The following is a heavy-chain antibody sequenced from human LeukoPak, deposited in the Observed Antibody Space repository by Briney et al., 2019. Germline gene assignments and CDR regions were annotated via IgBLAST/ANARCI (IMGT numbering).Heavy chain of an antibody. D-gene: IGHD3-22*01. CDR2: IIPILGIA. V-gene: IGHV1-69*04. Sequence: SVKVSCKASGGTFISYAISWVRQAPGQGLEWMGRIIPILGIANYAQKFQGRVTITADKSTSTAYMELSSLRSEDTAVYYCAIAGADYYDSSGYYYPKSYYFDDWGQGALVTVGS. CDR1: GGTFISYA. CDR3: AIAGADYYDSSGYYYPKSYYFDD. J-gene: IGHJ4*02.